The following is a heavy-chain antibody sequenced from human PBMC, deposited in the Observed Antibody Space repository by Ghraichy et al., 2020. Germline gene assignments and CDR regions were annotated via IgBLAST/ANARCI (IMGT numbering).Heavy chain of an antibody. CDR2: IWYDGSNK. V-gene: IGHV3-33*01. CDR3: ARDRKGYYLHYYYYMDV. J-gene: IGHJ6*03. CDR1: GFTFSSYG. Sequence: GRSLRLSCAASGFTFSSYGMHWVRQAPGKGLEWVAVIWYDGSNKYYADSVKGRFTISRDNSKNTLYLQMNSLRAEDTAVYYCARDRKGYYLHYYYYMDVWGKGTTVTVSS. D-gene: IGHD2/OR15-2a*01.